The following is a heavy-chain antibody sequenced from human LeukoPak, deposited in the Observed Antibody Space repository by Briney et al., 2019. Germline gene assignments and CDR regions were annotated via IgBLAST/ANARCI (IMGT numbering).Heavy chain of an antibody. CDR1: GGSISSYY. CDR3: ARDPGWARSKEALDI. Sequence: SETLSLTCTVSGGSISSYYWSWIRQPPGKGLEWIGYIYYSGSTNYNPSLKSRVTISVDTSKNQFSLKVISVTAADTAVYYCARDPGWARSKEALDIWGQGTMITVSS. J-gene: IGHJ3*02. V-gene: IGHV4-59*01. CDR2: IYYSGST. D-gene: IGHD6-6*01.